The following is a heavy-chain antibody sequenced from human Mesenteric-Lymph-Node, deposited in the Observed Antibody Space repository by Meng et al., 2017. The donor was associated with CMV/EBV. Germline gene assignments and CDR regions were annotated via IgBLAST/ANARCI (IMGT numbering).Heavy chain of an antibody. J-gene: IGHJ6*02. CDR3: ARDRGIVVVPAAITRKYYYYYGMDV. CDR1: GVSFSSPTW. D-gene: IGHD2-2*01. Sequence: SETLSLTCAVSGVSFSSPTWCTCVRQSPGKGLEWIGEVHQTGNTNYNPSLKSRVVMSLDTSKNQVSLNLRSVTAADTAVYYCARDRGIVVVPAAITRKYYYYYGMDVWGQGTTVTVSS. CDR2: VHQTGNT. V-gene: IGHV4-4*02.